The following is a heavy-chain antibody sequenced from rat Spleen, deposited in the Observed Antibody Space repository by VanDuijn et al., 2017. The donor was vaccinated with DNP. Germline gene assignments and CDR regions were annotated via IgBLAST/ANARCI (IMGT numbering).Heavy chain of an antibody. CDR2: INQDSSTI. V-gene: IGHV4-2*01. CDR1: GFNFNDYW. D-gene: IGHD1-11*01. Sequence: EVKLVESGGGLVQPGRSLKLSCAASGFNFNDYWMGWVRQAPAKGLESIGEINQDSSTINYSPSLKDKFTISRDNAQDTLYLQMSKLGSEDTAIYYCTKGPNYGGYSDYLDYWGQGVMVTVSS. CDR3: TKGPNYGGYSDYLDY. J-gene: IGHJ2*01.